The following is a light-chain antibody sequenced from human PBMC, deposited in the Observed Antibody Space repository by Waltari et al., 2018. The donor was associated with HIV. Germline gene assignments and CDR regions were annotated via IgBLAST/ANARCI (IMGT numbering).Light chain of an antibody. CDR1: QYVSSN. J-gene: IGKJ1*01. Sequence: IVMTQSPATLSASPASRAALSCRVSQYVSSNLARYQQKPGQHARLLIYGTATRATGIPARFSGSGSGTDFTLTISSLQSEDFAVYYCQQYHNWPPWTFGQGTKVEIK. CDR3: QQYHNWPPWT. CDR2: GTA. V-gene: IGKV3-15*01.